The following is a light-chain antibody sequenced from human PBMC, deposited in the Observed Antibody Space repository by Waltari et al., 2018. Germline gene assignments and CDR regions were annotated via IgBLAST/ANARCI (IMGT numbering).Light chain of an antibody. CDR3: MQALQTPYT. CDR2: LGS. CDR1: RSLLHINGNNY. J-gene: IGKJ2*01. V-gene: IGKV2-28*01. Sequence: EIVMTQSPLSLPVTPGEPASLSCRSSRSLLHINGNNYLDWYLQKPGQSPQILIYLGSNRASGVPDRFTGSGSGTDFTLKISRVEAEDVGVYFCMQALQTPYTFGQGTKLEI.